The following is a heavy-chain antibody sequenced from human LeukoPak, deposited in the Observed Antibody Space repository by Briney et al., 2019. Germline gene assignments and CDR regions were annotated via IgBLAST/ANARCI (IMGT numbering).Heavy chain of an antibody. J-gene: IGHJ4*02. D-gene: IGHD2-15*01. V-gene: IGHV4-38-2*02. CDR2: IYYSGST. Sequence: SETLSLTCTVSGYSISSGYFWGWIRQPPGKGLEWIASIYYSGSTYYNPSLKSRVTMSVDTSENQFSLKLSSVTAADTAVYYCARVVCSSCPPREDYWGQGTLVTVSS. CDR1: GYSISSGYF. CDR3: ARVVCSSCPPREDY.